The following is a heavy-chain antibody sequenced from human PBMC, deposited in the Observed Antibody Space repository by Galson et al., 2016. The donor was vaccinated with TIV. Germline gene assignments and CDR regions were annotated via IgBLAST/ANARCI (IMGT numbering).Heavy chain of an antibody. V-gene: IGHV5-10-1*01. CDR1: GYRFTSYW. CDR3: ARGVSTGSGWLDP. J-gene: IGHJ5*02. CDR2: IDPTDSYT. D-gene: IGHD5/OR15-5a*01. Sequence: QSGAEVKKPGESLRISCKGSGYRFTSYWINWVRQMPEKGLEWMGRIDPTDSYTNYSPSFEGHVTISADKSISTAFLQWSSLKASDTAIYFCARGVSTGSGWLDPWGQGTLVTVSS.